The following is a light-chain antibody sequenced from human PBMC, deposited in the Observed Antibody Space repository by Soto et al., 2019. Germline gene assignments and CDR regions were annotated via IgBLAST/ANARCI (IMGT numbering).Light chain of an antibody. CDR2: DVS. Sequence: QSVLTKPASVSGSPGQAITISCTGTNSDVGGYNYVSWYQQHPGKAPKLMIYDVSNRPSGVSNRFSGSKSGNTASLTISGLQAEDEADYYCSSYTSSSTLVFGGGTKVTDL. CDR1: NSDVGGYNY. CDR3: SSYTSSSTLV. V-gene: IGLV2-14*01. J-gene: IGLJ2*01.